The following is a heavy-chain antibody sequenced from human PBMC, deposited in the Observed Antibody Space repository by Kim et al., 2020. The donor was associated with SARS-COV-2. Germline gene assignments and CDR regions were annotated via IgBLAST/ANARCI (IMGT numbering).Heavy chain of an antibody. D-gene: IGHD6-19*01. V-gene: IGHV3-23*01. CDR3: AKKYSSAQTRGFNAFDI. Sequence: GGSLRLSCAASGFTFSSYAMSWVRQAPGKGLEWVSAISGSGGSTYSADSVKGRFTISRDNSKNTLYLQMNSLRAEDTAVYYCAKKYSSAQTRGFNAFDIWGQGTMVTVSS. CDR2: ISGSGGST. CDR1: GFTFSSYA. J-gene: IGHJ3*02.